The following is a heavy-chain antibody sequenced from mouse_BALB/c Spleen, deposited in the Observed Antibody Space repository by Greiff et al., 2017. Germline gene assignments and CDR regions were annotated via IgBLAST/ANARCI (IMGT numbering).Heavy chain of an antibody. CDR3: AREETARATSLYYYAMDY. D-gene: IGHD3-2*01. V-gene: IGHV1S56*01. J-gene: IGHJ4*01. CDR2: IYPGNVNT. Sequence: QVQLQQSVPELVKPGASVRISCKASGYTFTSYYIHWVKQRPGQGLEWIGWIYPGNVNTKYNEKFKGKATLTADKSSSTAYMQLSSLTSEDSAVYFCAREETARATSLYYYAMDYWGQGTSVTVAS. CDR1: GYTFTSYY.